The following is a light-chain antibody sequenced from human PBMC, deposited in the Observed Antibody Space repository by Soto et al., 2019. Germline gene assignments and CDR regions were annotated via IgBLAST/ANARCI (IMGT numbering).Light chain of an antibody. Sequence: IQMTQSPSTLSASVGDRVTITCRASQSISSWLAWYQQKPGKAPKLLIYDASSLESGVPSRFSGSGSGTEFTLTISSLQPDDIATYHCQEYNSYSRRTFGQGTKVDIK. J-gene: IGKJ1*01. CDR3: QEYNSYSRRT. V-gene: IGKV1-5*01. CDR2: DAS. CDR1: QSISSW.